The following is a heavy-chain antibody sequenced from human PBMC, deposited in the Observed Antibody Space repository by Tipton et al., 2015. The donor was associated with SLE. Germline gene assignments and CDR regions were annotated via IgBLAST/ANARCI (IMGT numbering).Heavy chain of an antibody. V-gene: IGHV3-13*01. CDR3: ARAQIGSNEAFDI. D-gene: IGHD1-1*01. CDR2: LGTAGDT. Sequence: SLRLSCAASGFTFSSYDMHWVRQATGKGLEWVSALGTAGDTYYPGSVKGRFTISRENAKNTLYLQMNSLRAGDTAVYYCARAQIGSNEAFDIWGQGTMVTVSS. J-gene: IGHJ3*02. CDR1: GFTFSSYD.